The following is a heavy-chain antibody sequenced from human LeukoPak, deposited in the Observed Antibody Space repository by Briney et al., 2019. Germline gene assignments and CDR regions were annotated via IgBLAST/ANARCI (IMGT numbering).Heavy chain of an antibody. D-gene: IGHD2-2*01. CDR3: ARAIGCGSTSCPYTYYYYGMDV. CDR1: GYTFTSYY. CDR2: INPSGGST. J-gene: IGHJ6*04. V-gene: IGHV1-46*01. Sequence: GASVKVSCKASGYTFTSYYMHWVRQAPGQGLEWMGIINPSGGSTSYAQKFQGRVTMTRDTSTSTVYMELSSLRSEDTAVYYCARAIGCGSTSCPYTYYYYGMDVWGKGTTVTVSS.